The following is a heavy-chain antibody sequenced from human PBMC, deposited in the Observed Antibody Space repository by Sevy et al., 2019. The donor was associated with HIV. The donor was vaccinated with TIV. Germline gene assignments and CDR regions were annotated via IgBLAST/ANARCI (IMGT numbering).Heavy chain of an antibody. CDR3: ARAPVYCRGGNCYPYHFDY. D-gene: IGHD2-15*01. J-gene: IGHJ4*02. V-gene: IGHV1-2*02. Sequence: ASVKVSCKASGYSFTGYYIHWVRQAPGQGLEWMGWINPNNGGTNYAQEFQGRVTMTRDTSISTVYMELSRRKSDETAVYYCARAPVYCRGGNCYPYHFDYWGQGTLVTVSS. CDR1: GYSFTGYY. CDR2: INPNNGGT.